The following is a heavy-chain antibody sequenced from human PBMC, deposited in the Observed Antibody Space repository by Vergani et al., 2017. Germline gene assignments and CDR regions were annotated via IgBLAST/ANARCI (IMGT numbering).Heavy chain of an antibody. V-gene: IGHV4-31*11. D-gene: IGHD1-26*01. J-gene: IGHJ4*02. CDR3: ARGSFREYYFDY. CDR1: GGSISSGGYY. CDR2: IYYSGST. Sequence: QVQLQQWGAGLLKPSETLSLTCAVYGGSISSGGYYWSWIRQHPGKGLEWIGYIYYSGSTYYNPSLKSRVTISVDTSKNQFSLKLSSVTAADTAVYYCARGSFREYYFDYWGQGTLVTVSS.